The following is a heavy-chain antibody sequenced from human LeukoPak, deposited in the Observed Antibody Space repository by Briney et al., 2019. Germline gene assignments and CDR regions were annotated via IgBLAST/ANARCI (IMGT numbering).Heavy chain of an antibody. Sequence: ASVKVSCKASGYTFTGYYMHWVRQAPGQGLEWMGWINPNSGGTNYAQKFQGRVTMTRDTSISTAYMELCRLISDDTAVYYCARDLGRDYDILTGYYSPSYYFDYWGQGTLVTVSS. CDR3: ARDLGRDYDILTGYYSPSYYFDY. V-gene: IGHV1-2*02. CDR2: INPNSGGT. CDR1: GYTFTGYY. D-gene: IGHD3-9*01. J-gene: IGHJ4*02.